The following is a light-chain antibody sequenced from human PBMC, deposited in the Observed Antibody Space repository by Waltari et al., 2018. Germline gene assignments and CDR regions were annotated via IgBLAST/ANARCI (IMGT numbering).Light chain of an antibody. V-gene: IGKV3-20*01. CDR3: QHYVRLPVT. CDR1: QSFSRA. Sequence: IVLTQSPGHLSLSPGERATLSCRASQSFSRALAWYQQKPGQAPRLLTYDASTRAIGIPGRFSGGGSGTEFSLTISRLEPEDFAGYYCQHYVRLPVTFGQGTTVEIK. J-gene: IGKJ1*01. CDR2: DAS.